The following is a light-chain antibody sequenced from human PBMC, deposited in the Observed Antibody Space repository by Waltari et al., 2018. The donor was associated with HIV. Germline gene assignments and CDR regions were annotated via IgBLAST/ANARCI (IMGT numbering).Light chain of an antibody. J-gene: IGLJ1*01. CDR1: SSDVGGYNY. Sequence: QSALTQPASVSGSPGQSLTISCTGTSSDVGGYNYVSWFQQHPGNAPQLMIYEVSNRPSGVSNRFSGSKSGNTASLTISGLQAEDEADYYCSSYTSSSTLVFGTGTKVTVL. V-gene: IGLV2-14*01. CDR3: SSYTSSSTLV. CDR2: EVS.